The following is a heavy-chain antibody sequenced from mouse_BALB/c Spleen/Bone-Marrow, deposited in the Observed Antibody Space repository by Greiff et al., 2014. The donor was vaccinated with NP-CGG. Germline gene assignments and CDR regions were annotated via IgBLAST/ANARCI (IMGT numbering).Heavy chain of an antibody. CDR2: INPYNGDT. CDR3: GRSGYYGSSYFDV. Sequence: EVHLVESGPELVKPGASVRISCKASGYSFTGYFMNWVKQSHGKSLEWIGRINPYNGDTFYNQKFKGKATLTVDKSSSTAHMELLSLTSEDSAVYYCGRSGYYGSSYFDVWGAGTTVTVSS. V-gene: IGHV1-37*01. D-gene: IGHD1-1*01. CDR1: GYSFTGYF. J-gene: IGHJ1*01.